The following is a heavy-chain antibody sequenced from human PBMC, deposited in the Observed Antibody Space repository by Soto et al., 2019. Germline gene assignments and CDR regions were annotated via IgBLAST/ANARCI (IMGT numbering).Heavy chain of an antibody. V-gene: IGHV3-33*01. CDR2: IWYDGSNK. D-gene: IGHD2-21*01. CDR1: GFTFSSYG. Sequence: PGGSLRLSCAASGFTFSSYGMHWVRQAPGKGLEWVAVIWYDGSNKYYADSVKGRFTISRDNSKNTLYLQMNSLRAEDTAVYYCARDHIVVVKAVIVVVSSPDYWGQGTLVTVSS. CDR3: ARDHIVVVKAVIVVVSSPDY. J-gene: IGHJ4*02.